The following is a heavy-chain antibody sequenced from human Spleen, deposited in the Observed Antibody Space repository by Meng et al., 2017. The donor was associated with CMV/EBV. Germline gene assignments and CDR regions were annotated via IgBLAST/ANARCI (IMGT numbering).Heavy chain of an antibody. J-gene: IGHJ6*02. CDR3: ARWGGATISHFHYGVDV. D-gene: IGHD5-12*01. V-gene: IGHV4-34*01. Sequence: SETLSLTCAVHGGSFSGYFWSWIRQPPGKGLEWIGEINHSGISNYNPSLKSRVTISEDTSKNQFSLRLSSVTAADTAVYYCARWGGATISHFHYGVDVWGQGTTVTSP. CDR2: INHSGIS. CDR1: GGSFSGYF.